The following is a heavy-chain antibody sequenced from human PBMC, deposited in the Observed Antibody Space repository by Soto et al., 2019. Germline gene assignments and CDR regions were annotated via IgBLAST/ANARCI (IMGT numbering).Heavy chain of an antibody. CDR3: ARDRLFCSGGSCYNVVDY. J-gene: IGHJ4*02. V-gene: IGHV1-69*04. CDR2: IIPILGIA. Sequence: GASVKVSCKASGGTFSSYTISWVRQAPGQGLEWMGRIIPILGIANYAQKFQGRVTITADKSTSTAYMELSSLRSEDTAVYYCARDRLFCSGGSCYNVVDYCGQGSLVPVSS. D-gene: IGHD2-15*01. CDR1: GGTFSSYT.